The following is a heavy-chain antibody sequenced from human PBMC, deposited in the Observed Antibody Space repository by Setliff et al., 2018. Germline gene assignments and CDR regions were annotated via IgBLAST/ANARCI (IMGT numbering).Heavy chain of an antibody. CDR2: IKQDGSEK. CDR1: GFTFSRYW. V-gene: IGHV3-7*01. J-gene: IGHJ4*02. Sequence: HPGGSLRLSCAASGFTFSRYWMNWVRQAPGKGLEWVANIKQDGSEKYYVDSVKGRFTISRDNAKNSLYLQMNSLRAEDTAVYYCARDGGDYGGQGTLVTVSS. CDR3: ARDGGDY. D-gene: IGHD3-16*01.